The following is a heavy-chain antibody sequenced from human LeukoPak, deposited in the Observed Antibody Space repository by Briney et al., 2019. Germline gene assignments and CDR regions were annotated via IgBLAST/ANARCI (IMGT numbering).Heavy chain of an antibody. V-gene: IGHV4-4*09. CDR1: GGSISSYY. Sequence: SETLSLTCTVSGGSISSYYWSWIRQPPGKGLEWIGYIYTRGSTNYNPSLKSRVTISEDTSKNQFSLKLGSVTAADTAVYYCASITATYYYYYTDVWGKGTTVTVSS. CDR3: ASITATYYYYYTDV. D-gene: IGHD4-11*01. J-gene: IGHJ6*03. CDR2: IYTRGST.